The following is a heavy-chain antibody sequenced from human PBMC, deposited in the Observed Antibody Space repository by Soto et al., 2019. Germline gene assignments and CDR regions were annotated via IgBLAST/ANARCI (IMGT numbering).Heavy chain of an antibody. CDR2: INQDGSAK. V-gene: IGHV3-7*01. CDR3: ARDPFHDSKGLFDY. D-gene: IGHD3-22*01. Sequence: GGSLRLSCAASGFTFSTFWMHWVRQAPGKGLEWVASINQDGSAKYHVDSVKGRFTISSGNAKNSLYLQMSSLRVEDTALYSCARDPFHDSKGLFDYWGQGTLVTVSS. CDR1: GFTFSTFW. J-gene: IGHJ4*02.